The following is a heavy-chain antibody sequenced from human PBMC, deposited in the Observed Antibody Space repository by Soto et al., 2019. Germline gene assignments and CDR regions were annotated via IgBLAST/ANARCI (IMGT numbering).Heavy chain of an antibody. D-gene: IGHD1-1*01. J-gene: IGHJ4*02. V-gene: IGHV3-23*01. CDR3: AKEHGGGTSTTTSDFDS. CDR1: GITFSNHA. CDR2: ISGSGANT. Sequence: EVQLLESGGGLVQPGESLRLSCAASGITFSNHALSWVRQAPGKGLEWVSGISGSGANTHYADSVKGRFTISRDNSKNAXSRQMHSLRAAATAVYYCAKEHGGGTSTTTSDFDSWGRGTLVTVSS.